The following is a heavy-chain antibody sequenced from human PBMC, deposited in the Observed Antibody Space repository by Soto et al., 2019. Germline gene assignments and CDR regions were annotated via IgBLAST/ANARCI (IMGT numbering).Heavy chain of an antibody. Sequence: SETLSLTCTVSGDSLSSGGHYWSWIRQHPGKGLEWIGHIYDSVNTYYSPSLRSRVTISADMSKTQFSLNLRSVTAADTAVYYCARVDHRGYFAILTDYWDQGTLVTVSS. J-gene: IGHJ4*02. V-gene: IGHV4-31*03. D-gene: IGHD3-9*01. CDR2: IYDSVNT. CDR3: ARVDHRGYFAILTDY. CDR1: GDSLSSGGHY.